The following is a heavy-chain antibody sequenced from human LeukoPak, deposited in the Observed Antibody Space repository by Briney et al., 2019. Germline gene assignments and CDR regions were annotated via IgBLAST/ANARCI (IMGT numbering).Heavy chain of an antibody. J-gene: IGHJ3*02. CDR2: IRSKANSYAT. D-gene: IGHD5-18*01. V-gene: IGHV3-73*01. Sequence: GGSLRLSCAASGFTFSGSAMHWVRQASGKGLEWVGRIRSKANSYATAYAASVKGRFTISRDDSKNTAYLQMNSLKTEDTAVHYCTRWDTRDAFDIWGQGTMVTVSA. CDR1: GFTFSGSA. CDR3: TRWDTRDAFDI.